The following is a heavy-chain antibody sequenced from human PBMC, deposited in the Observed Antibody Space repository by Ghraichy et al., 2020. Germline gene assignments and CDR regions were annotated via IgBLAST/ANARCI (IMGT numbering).Heavy chain of an antibody. Sequence: SQTLSLTCTVSGGSISSGGFSWSWIRQHPGKGLEWIGYIFYSGSTYYNPSLKSRLTISVDTSLNQFSLKLNSLTAADTAVYYCARRSPYGSGSYFCDNWGQGTLVTVSS. CDR2: IFYSGST. CDR1: GGSISSGGFS. J-gene: IGHJ4*02. CDR3: ARRSPYGSGSYFCDN. D-gene: IGHD3-10*01. V-gene: IGHV4-31*03.